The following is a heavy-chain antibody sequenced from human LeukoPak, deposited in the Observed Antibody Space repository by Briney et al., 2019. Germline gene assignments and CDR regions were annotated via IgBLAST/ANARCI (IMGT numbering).Heavy chain of an antibody. J-gene: IGHJ6*02. CDR2: IYYSGST. Sequence: SETPSLTCTVSGGSISSGSYYWGLIRQPPGKGLEWIGSIYYSGSTYYNPSLKTRVTISVDTSKNQFSLTLSSVTAADTAVYYCARQSYFGRASMDVWGQGTTVTVSS. V-gene: IGHV4-39*01. D-gene: IGHD3-10*01. CDR3: ARQSYFGRASMDV. CDR1: GGSISSGSYY.